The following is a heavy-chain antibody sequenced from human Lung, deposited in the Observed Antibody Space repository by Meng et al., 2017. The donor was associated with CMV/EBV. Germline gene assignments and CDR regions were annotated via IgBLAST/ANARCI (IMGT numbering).Heavy chain of an antibody. D-gene: IGHD3-3*01. CDR2: ISYDGSNK. CDR3: ARDSLSGYSPRFDD. J-gene: IGHJ4*02. V-gene: IGHV3-30*04. CDR1: GFTFSSYA. Sequence: GGSLRLXCAASGFTFSSYAMHWVRQAPGKGLEWVAVISYDGSNKYYADSVKGRFTISRDNSKNTLYLQMNSLRAEDTAVYYCARDSLSGYSPRFDDWGQGXLVTVSS.